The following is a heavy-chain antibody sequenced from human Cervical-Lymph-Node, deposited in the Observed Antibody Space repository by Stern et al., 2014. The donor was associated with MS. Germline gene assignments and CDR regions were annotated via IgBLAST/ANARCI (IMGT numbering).Heavy chain of an antibody. CDR1: GGSISGYY. J-gene: IGHJ4*02. V-gene: IGHV4-59*01. Sequence: VQLVESGPGLVKPSETLSLTCAVSGGSISGYYWNWIRQSPGKGLEWIGSVYYSGKTNYNPSLNGRVTISLDTYKSQFSLRLSSVTAGDTAVYYCARDSTAWSPSFDYWGQGTLVTVSS. CDR2: VYYSGKT. CDR3: ARDSTAWSPSFDY. D-gene: IGHD1-1*01.